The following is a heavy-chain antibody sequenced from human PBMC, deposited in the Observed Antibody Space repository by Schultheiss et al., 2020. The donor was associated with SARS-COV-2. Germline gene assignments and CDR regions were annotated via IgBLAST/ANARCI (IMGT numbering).Heavy chain of an antibody. CDR1: GGSIRNSGHN. Sequence: SQTLSLTCSVSGGSIRNSGHNWGWIRQPPGKGLEWIGNIYYSGSTYDNPSLKSRVTISVDTSKNQFSLKLSSVTAADTAVYYCARVISVDEWFGEFNYGMDVWGQGTTVTRLL. CDR2: IYYSGST. V-gene: IGHV4-39*07. CDR3: ARVISVDEWFGEFNYGMDV. J-gene: IGHJ6*02. D-gene: IGHD3-10*01.